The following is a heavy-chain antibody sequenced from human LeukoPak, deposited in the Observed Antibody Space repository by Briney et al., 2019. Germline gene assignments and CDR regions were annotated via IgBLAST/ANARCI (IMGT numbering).Heavy chain of an antibody. J-gene: IGHJ3*02. Sequence: SETLSLTCTVSGGSISSYYWSWLRQPPGKGLEWIGYIYYSGSTNYNPSLKSRVTISVDTSKNQFSLKLSSVTAADTAVYYCAAFRWGEYAFDIWGQGTMVTVSS. D-gene: IGHD3-16*01. CDR3: AAFRWGEYAFDI. V-gene: IGHV4-59*01. CDR2: IYYSGST. CDR1: GGSISSYY.